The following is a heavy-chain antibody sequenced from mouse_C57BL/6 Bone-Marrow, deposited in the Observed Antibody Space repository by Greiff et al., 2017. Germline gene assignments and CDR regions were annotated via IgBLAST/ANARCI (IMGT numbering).Heavy chain of an antibody. Sequence: VKLQESGAELAKPGASVKLSCKASGYTFTSYWMHWVKQRPGQGLEWIGYINPRSGYTKYNQKFKDKATLTADKSSRAAYRQLSSLTYEDSAFYYWARSPRRPFDYWGQGTTLTVSS. CDR1: GYTFTSYW. D-gene: IGHD2-12*01. CDR2: INPRSGYT. CDR3: ARSPRRPFDY. V-gene: IGHV1-7*01. J-gene: IGHJ2*01.